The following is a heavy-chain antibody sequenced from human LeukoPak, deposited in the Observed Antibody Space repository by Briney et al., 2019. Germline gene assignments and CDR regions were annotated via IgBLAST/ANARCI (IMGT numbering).Heavy chain of an antibody. Sequence: KSSETLSLTCTVSGGSISSSTYNWGWIRQPPGKGLEWIGSIYNTGSTFYNPSLKSRVTISIDTSKNQFSLKLTSVTAADTAIYYCASQPYYESSGYYFYWGQGTLVTVSS. CDR2: IYNTGST. J-gene: IGHJ4*02. D-gene: IGHD3-22*01. CDR1: GGSISSSTYN. CDR3: ASQPYYESSGYYFY. V-gene: IGHV4-39*01.